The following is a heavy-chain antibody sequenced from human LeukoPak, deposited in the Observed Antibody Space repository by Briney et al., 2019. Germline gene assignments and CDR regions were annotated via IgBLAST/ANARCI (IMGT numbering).Heavy chain of an antibody. Sequence: PGRSLRLSCAASGFTFSSYGMHWVRQAPGKGPEWVAVIWYDGSNKYYADSVKGRFTISRDNSKNTLYLQMNSLRAEDTAVYYCAREGGSGSSLYYFDYWGQGTLVTVSS. CDR2: IWYDGSNK. J-gene: IGHJ4*02. CDR1: GFTFSSYG. V-gene: IGHV3-33*01. D-gene: IGHD3-10*01. CDR3: AREGGSGSSLYYFDY.